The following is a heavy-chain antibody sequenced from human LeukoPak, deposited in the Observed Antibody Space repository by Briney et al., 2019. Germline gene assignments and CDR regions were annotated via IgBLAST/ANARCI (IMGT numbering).Heavy chain of an antibody. CDR1: GYRFTTNW. CDR3: AFGRYTYGYDC. D-gene: IGHD5-18*01. V-gene: IGHV5-51*01. Sequence: GESLKISCKSSGYRFTTNWIGWVRQMPGKGLEWMGIIFPGDSDTRYSPSLQGQVTISADKSISTAYLQWSSLKASDTAMYYCAFGRYTYGYDCWGQGTLVTVSS. J-gene: IGHJ4*02. CDR2: IFPGDSDT.